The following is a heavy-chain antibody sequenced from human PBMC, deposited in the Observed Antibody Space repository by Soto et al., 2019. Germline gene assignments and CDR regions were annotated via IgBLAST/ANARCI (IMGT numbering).Heavy chain of an antibody. CDR2: ISDDGSSE. CDR1: RFTFSSYA. V-gene: IGHV3-30*18. J-gene: IGHJ4*02. D-gene: IGHD6-13*01. CDR3: AKGSLSRHYYFDY. Sequence: GGSLRLSCAASRFTFSSYAMHWVRQAPGKGLEWVAVISDDGSSEYYADSVRGRFTISRDNSKNTLYLQMNSLRAEDTAVYYGAKGSLSRHYYFDYRGQRTPVTVSS.